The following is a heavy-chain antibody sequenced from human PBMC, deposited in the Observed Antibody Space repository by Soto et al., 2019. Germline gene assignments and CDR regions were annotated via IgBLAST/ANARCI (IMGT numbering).Heavy chain of an antibody. D-gene: IGHD5-18*01. V-gene: IGHV1-69*13. CDR2: IIPIFGTA. CDR3: ARDASRIQLWLRH. CDR1: GGTFSSYA. J-gene: IGHJ4*02. Sequence: GASVKVSCKASGGTFSSYAISWVRQAPGQGLEWMGGIIPIFGTANYAQKFQGRVTITADESTSTAYMELSSLRSEDTAVYYCARDASRIQLWLRHWGQGTLVTVSS.